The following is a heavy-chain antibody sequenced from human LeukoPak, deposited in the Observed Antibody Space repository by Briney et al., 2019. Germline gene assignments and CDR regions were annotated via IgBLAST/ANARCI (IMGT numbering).Heavy chain of an antibody. Sequence: GGSLRLSCAASGFTFSDYYMSWIRLAPGKGLEWVSYISSSGSTIYYADSVKGRFTISRDNSKNTLYLQMNSLRAEDTAVYYCAKESRAISVPYYFDYWGQGTLVTVSS. CDR1: GFTFSDYY. J-gene: IGHJ4*02. CDR3: AKESRAISVPYYFDY. D-gene: IGHD6-6*01. CDR2: ISSSGSTI. V-gene: IGHV3-11*04.